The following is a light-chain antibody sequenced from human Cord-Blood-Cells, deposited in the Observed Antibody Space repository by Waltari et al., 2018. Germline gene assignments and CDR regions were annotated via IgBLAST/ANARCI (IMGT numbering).Light chain of an antibody. CDR2: GNS. CDR1: CTTIGAGDV. J-gene: IGLJ1*01. V-gene: IGLV1-40*01. CDR3: QSYDSSLSGYV. Sequence: QSVLTQPPSVSGAPGQRVTISCTGSCTTIGAGDVVHWDQQLPVTAPKLLIYGNSNRPSGVPDRFSGSKSGTSASLAITGLQAEDEADYYCQSYDSSLSGYVFGTGTKVTVL.